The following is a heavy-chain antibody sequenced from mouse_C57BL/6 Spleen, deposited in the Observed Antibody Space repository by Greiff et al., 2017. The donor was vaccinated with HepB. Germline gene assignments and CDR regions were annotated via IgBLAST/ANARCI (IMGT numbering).Heavy chain of an antibody. CDR1: GYTFTDHT. CDR2: IYPRDGST. V-gene: IGHV1-78*01. J-gene: IGHJ2*01. CDR3: AIYYGSSYRVFDY. Sequence: LQESDAELVKPGASVKISCKVSGYTFTDHTIHWMKQRPEQGLEWIGYIYPRDGSTKYNEKFKGKATLTADKSSSTAYMQLNSLTSEDSAVYFCAIYYGSSYRVFDYWGQGTTLTVSS. D-gene: IGHD1-1*01.